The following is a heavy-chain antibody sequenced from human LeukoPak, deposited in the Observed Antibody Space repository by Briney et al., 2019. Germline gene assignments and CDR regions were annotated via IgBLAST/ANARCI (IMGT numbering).Heavy chain of an antibody. D-gene: IGHD5-18*01. V-gene: IGHV3-30*02. CDR3: ARGYGKNYLNY. J-gene: IGHJ4*02. Sequence: PGGSLRLSCEASGFTFNSYAMHWVRQAPGKGLQWVAFIRYDGSDKYYADSVKGRFTISRDNSKNTLYLQLNSLIPDDMAVYYCARGYGKNYLNYWGQGTLVTVST. CDR2: IRYDGSDK. CDR1: GFTFNSYA.